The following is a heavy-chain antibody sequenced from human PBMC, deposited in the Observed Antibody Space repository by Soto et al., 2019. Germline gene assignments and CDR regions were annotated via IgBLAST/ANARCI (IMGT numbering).Heavy chain of an antibody. CDR1: GGSISSSSYY. Sequence: SETLSLTCTVSGGSISSSSYYWVWIRQPPGKGLEWIGSIYYSGSTYYNPSLKSRVTISVDTSKNQFSLKLSSVTAADTAVYYCARTYMAAAGDFDYWGQGTLVTVSS. J-gene: IGHJ4*02. D-gene: IGHD6-13*01. V-gene: IGHV4-39*01. CDR2: IYYSGST. CDR3: ARTYMAAAGDFDY.